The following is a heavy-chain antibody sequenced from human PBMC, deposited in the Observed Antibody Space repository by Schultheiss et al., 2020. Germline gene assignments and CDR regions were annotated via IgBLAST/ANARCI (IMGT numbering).Heavy chain of an antibody. CDR1: GGTFSSYA. J-gene: IGHJ4*02. D-gene: IGHD2-15*01. Sequence: SVKVSCKASGGTFSSYAISWVRQAPGQGLEWMGGIIPIFGTANYAQKFQGRVTITADESTSTAYMELSSLRSEDTAVYYCATGGGSTNKRTPFDYWGQGTLVTVSS. CDR2: IIPIFGTA. CDR3: ATGGGSTNKRTPFDY. V-gene: IGHV1-69*13.